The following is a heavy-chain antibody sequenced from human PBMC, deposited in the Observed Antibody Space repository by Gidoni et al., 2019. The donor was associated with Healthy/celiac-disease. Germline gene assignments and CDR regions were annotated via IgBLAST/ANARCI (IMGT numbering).Heavy chain of an antibody. Sequence: QVQLVQSGAEVKKPGASVKVSCKASAYTFTTYGISWVRQAPGQGLEWMGWISAYNGVTNYAQKLQDRVTMTTDTSTSTAYMELRSLRSDDTAVYYCARVGCTNGVCYSLVDYYGMDVWGQGTTVTVSS. CDR1: AYTFTTYG. CDR3: ARVGCTNGVCYSLVDYYGMDV. V-gene: IGHV1-18*01. D-gene: IGHD2-8*01. CDR2: ISAYNGVT. J-gene: IGHJ6*02.